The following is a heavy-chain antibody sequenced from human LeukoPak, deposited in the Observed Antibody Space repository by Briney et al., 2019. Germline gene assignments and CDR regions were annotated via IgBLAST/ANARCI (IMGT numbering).Heavy chain of an antibody. Sequence: GGSLRLSCAVSGFTFSSNSMNWVRQAPGKGLEWVSSISSSSSYIYYADSVKGRFTISRDNAKNSLYLQMNSLRAEDTAVYYCARGGLVGATDLDYWGQGTLVTVSS. CDR2: ISSSSSYI. CDR3: ARGGLVGATDLDY. J-gene: IGHJ4*02. D-gene: IGHD1-26*01. CDR1: GFTFSSNS. V-gene: IGHV3-21*01.